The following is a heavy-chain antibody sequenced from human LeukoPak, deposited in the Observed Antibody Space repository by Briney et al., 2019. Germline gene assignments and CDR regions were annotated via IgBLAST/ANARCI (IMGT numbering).Heavy chain of an antibody. CDR3: ARAHSPGYSGLDPFRY. V-gene: IGHV4-34*01. Sequence: SETLSLTXAVYGGSFSGYYWSWIRQPPGKGLEWIGEINHSGSTNYNPSLKSRVTISVDTSKNQFSLKLSSLTAADTAVYYCARAHSPGYSGLDPFRYWGQGTLVTVSS. CDR1: GGSFSGYY. CDR2: INHSGST. J-gene: IGHJ4*02. D-gene: IGHD5-12*01.